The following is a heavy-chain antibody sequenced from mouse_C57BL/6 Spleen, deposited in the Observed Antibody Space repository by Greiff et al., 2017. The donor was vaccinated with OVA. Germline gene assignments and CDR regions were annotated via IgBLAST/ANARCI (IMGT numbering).Heavy chain of an antibody. CDR1: GFTFSSYG. V-gene: IGHV5-6*01. D-gene: IGHD2-4*01. Sequence: EVKLVESGGDLVKPGGSLKLSCAASGFTFSSYGMSWVRQTPDKRLEWVATISSGGSYTYYPDSVKGRFTISRDNAKNTLYLQMSSLKSEDTAMYYCARPLYDYDERGFDYWGQGITLTVSS. J-gene: IGHJ2*01. CDR3: ARPLYDYDERGFDY. CDR2: ISSGGSYT.